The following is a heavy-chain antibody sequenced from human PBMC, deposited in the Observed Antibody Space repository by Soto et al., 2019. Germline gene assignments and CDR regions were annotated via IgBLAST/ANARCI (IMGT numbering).Heavy chain of an antibody. CDR1: GFTFSSYG. J-gene: IGHJ3*02. CDR3: AKVRFHLGLGGGAFDI. V-gene: IGHV3-33*06. CDR2: IWYDGSNK. D-gene: IGHD3-10*01. Sequence: GGSLRLSCAASGFTFSSYGMHWVRQAPGKGLEWVAVIWYDGSNKYYADSVEGRFTISRDNSKNTLYLQMNSLRAEDTAVYYCAKVRFHLGLGGGAFDIWGQGTMVTVSS.